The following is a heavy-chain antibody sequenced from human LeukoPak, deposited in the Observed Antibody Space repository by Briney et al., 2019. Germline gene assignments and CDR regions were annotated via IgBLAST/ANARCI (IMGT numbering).Heavy chain of an antibody. Sequence: EASVKVSCKASGYTFTGYYMHWVRQAPGQGLEWMGRINPNSGGTNYAQKFQGRVTMTRDTSISTAYMELSRLRSDDTAVYYCARVIAVAGIPPEDYWGQGTLVTVSS. CDR3: ARVIAVAGIPPEDY. D-gene: IGHD6-19*01. CDR2: INPNSGGT. V-gene: IGHV1-2*06. J-gene: IGHJ4*02. CDR1: GYTFTGYY.